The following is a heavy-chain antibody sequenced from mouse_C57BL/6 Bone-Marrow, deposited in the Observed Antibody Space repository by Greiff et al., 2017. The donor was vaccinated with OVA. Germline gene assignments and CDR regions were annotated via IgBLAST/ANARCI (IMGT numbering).Heavy chain of an antibody. D-gene: IGHD1-1*01. J-gene: IGHJ4*01. CDR3: ARGDTTVVARDYAMDY. CDR2: INPNNGGT. V-gene: IGHV1-26*01. CDR1: GYTFTDYY. Sequence: VQLQQSGPELVKPGASVKISCKASGYTFTDYYMNWVKQSHGKSLEWIGDINPNNGGTSYNQKFKGKATLTVDKSSSTAYMELRSLTSEDSAVYYCARGDTTVVARDYAMDYWGQGTSVTVSS.